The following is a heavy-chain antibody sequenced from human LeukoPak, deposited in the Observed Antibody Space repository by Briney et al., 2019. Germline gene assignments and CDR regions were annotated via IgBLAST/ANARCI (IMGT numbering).Heavy chain of an antibody. V-gene: IGHV4-39*01. CDR1: GGSISSTSYY. Sequence: SETLSLTCTVSGGSISSTSYYWGWIRQPPGKGLEWIGSIYYRGSTHYNPSLKSRVTISADTSKNQFSLNLSSATAADTAVYYCARYILGTMSDYWGQGTLVTVSS. CDR2: IYYRGST. D-gene: IGHD1-26*01. J-gene: IGHJ4*02. CDR3: ARYILGTMSDY.